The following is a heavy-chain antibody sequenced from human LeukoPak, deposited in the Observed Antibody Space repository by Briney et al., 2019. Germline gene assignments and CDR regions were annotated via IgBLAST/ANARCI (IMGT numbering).Heavy chain of an antibody. V-gene: IGHV1-69*04. Sequence: ASVKVSCKASGYTFTSYGISWVRQAPGQGLEWMGRIIPILGIANYAQKFQGRVTITADKSTSTAYMELSSLRSEDTAVYYCARGDYYDSSGVDYWGQGTLVTVSS. D-gene: IGHD3-22*01. CDR1: GYTFTSYG. CDR2: IIPILGIA. CDR3: ARGDYYDSSGVDY. J-gene: IGHJ4*02.